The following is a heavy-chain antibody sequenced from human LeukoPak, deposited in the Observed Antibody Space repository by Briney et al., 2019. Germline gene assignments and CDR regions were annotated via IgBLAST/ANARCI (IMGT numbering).Heavy chain of an antibody. CDR1: RFTFSTYG. D-gene: IGHD6-25*01. CDR3: ARFAAGGSYYYYMDV. J-gene: IGHJ6*03. CDR2: IGTSSTTI. Sequence: GRSLRLSCAASRFTFSTYGMHWVRQAPGKGLEWVSNIGTSSTTIYYADSVKGRFTISRDNAKNSLYLQMNSLRADDTAVYYCARFAAGGSYYYYMDVWGKGTTVTVSS. V-gene: IGHV3-48*01.